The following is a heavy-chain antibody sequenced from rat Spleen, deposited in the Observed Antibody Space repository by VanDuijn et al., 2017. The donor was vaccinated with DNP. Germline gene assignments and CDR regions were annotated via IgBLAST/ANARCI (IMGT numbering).Heavy chain of an antibody. CDR2: ISYSGST. CDR1: GYSITSNY. J-gene: IGHJ1*01. CDR3: ARGLNYGGYSYSWYFDF. V-gene: IGHV3-1*01. D-gene: IGHD1-11*01. Sequence: EVQLQESGPGLVKPSQSLSLTCSVTGYSITSNYWGWIRKFPGNKMEWMGYISYSGSTGYNPFLKSQISITRDTSKNQFFLQLNSVTTEDIATYYCARGLNYGGYSYSWYFDFWGPGTMVTVSS.